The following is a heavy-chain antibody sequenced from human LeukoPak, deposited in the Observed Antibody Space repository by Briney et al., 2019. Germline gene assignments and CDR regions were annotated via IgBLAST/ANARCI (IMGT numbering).Heavy chain of an antibody. CDR1: GFTFSSYA. J-gene: IGHJ5*02. CDR3: ATWVLVVVPNWFDP. D-gene: IGHD2-2*01. CDR2: ISGSGGST. Sequence: QAGGSLRLSCAASGFTFSSYAMNWVRQAPGKGLEWVSAISGSGGSTYYADSVKGRFTISRDNSKNTLYLQMNSLRAEDTAVYYCATWVLVVVPNWFDPWGQGTLVTVSS. V-gene: IGHV3-23*01.